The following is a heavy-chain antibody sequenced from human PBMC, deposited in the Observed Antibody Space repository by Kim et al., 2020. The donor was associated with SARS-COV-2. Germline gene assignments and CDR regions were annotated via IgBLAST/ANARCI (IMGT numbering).Heavy chain of an antibody. D-gene: IGHD6-13*01. V-gene: IGHV1-3*01. J-gene: IGHJ6*02. CDR1: GYTFTSYA. CDR3: ARDSVYSSSWYEFVYGMDV. Sequence: ASVKVSCKASGYTFTSYAMHWVRQAPGQRLEWMGWINAGNGNTKYSQKFQGRVTITRDTSASTAYMELSSLRSEDTAVYYCARDSVYSSSWYEFVYGMDVWGQGTTVTVSS. CDR2: INAGNGNT.